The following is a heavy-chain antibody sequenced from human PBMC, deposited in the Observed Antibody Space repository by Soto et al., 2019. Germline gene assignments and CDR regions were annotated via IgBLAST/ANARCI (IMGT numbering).Heavy chain of an antibody. V-gene: IGHV1-69*13. CDR3: ARGHSLLPLAFDY. CDR2: IIPIFGTA. J-gene: IGHJ4*02. D-gene: IGHD2-15*01. CDR1: GGTFSSYA. Sequence: ASVKVSCKASGGTFSSYAISWVRQAPGQGLKWMGGIIPIFGTANYAQKFQGRVTITADESTSTAYMELSSLRSEDTAVYYCARGHSLLPLAFDYWGQGTLVTVSS.